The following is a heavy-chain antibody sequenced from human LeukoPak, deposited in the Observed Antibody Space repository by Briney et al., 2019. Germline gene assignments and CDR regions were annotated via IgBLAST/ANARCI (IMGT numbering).Heavy chain of an antibody. D-gene: IGHD2-2*02. Sequence: GGSLRLSGEASGFTFSSYAMSWVRQAPGKGLEWVSGIRGSGDSTYYADSVKGRFTTSRDNSKSTLYLQMVSLRAEDTAVYYCAKIIVVLPSTISNPYYFDYWGQGTLVTVSS. J-gene: IGHJ4*02. V-gene: IGHV3-23*01. CDR3: AKIIVVLPSTISNPYYFDY. CDR2: IRGSGDST. CDR1: GFTFSSYA.